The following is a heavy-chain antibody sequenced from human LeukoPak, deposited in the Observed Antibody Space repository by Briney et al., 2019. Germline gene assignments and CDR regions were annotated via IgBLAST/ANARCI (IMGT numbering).Heavy chain of an antibody. CDR2: ISHDGYNK. CDR3: ARDMSGGGSCSFDY. J-gene: IGHJ4*02. CDR1: GLTFSRHA. Sequence: GGSLRLSCAASGLTFSRHAMHWVRQAPGKGREWGALISHDGYNKYYADSVKGRFTISRDNSKNTLYVQMNSLTAEDTAVYYCARDMSGGGSCSFDYWGQGTLVTVSS. D-gene: IGHD2-15*01. V-gene: IGHV3-30-3*01.